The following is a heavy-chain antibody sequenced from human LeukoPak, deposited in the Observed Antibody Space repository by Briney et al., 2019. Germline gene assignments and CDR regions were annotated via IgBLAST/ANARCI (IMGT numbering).Heavy chain of an antibody. CDR3: ARHSKYCSSTSCYYGRVTFDY. CDR2: IYYSGST. D-gene: IGHD2-2*01. Sequence: SETLSLTCTVSGGSISSYYWGWIRQPPGKGLEWIGYIYYSGSTNYNPSLKSRVTISVDTSKNQFSLKLSSVTAADTAVYYCARHSKYCSSTSCYYGRVTFDYWGQGTLVTVSS. J-gene: IGHJ4*02. V-gene: IGHV4-59*08. CDR1: GGSISSYY.